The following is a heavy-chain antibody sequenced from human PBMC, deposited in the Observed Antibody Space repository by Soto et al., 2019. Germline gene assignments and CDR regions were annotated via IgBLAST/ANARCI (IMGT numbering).Heavy chain of an antibody. CDR3: ARAVGVPAAILDLNWFDP. CDR2: IYYSGST. Sequence: QVQLQESGPGLVKPSQTLSLTCTVSGGSISSGGYYWSWIRQHPGKGLEWIGYIYYSGSTYYNPSLKSRVTISVDTSKNQFSLKLSSVTAAVTAVYYCARAVGVPAAILDLNWFDPWGQGTLVTVSS. V-gene: IGHV4-31*03. CDR1: GGSISSGGYY. J-gene: IGHJ5*02. D-gene: IGHD2-2*01.